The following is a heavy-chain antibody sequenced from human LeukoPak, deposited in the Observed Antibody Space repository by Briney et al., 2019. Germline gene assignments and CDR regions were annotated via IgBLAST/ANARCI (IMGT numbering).Heavy chain of an antibody. CDR3: ARDPPLPPGIVGATTWFDP. Sequence: PGRSLRLSCAASGFTFSSYAMHWVRQAPGKGLEWVAVISYDGSNKYYADSVKGRFTISRDNSKNTLYLQMNSLRAEDTAVYYCARDPPLPPGIVGATTWFDPWGQGTLVTVSS. CDR1: GFTFSSYA. CDR2: ISYDGSNK. D-gene: IGHD1-26*01. J-gene: IGHJ5*02. V-gene: IGHV3-30-3*01.